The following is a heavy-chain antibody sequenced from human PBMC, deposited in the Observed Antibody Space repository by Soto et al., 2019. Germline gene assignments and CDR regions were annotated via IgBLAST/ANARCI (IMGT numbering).Heavy chain of an antibody. CDR1: GFTFSSYW. D-gene: IGHD7-27*01. CDR3: ASLKRNWGDAFDI. CDR2: ISSSSSTI. J-gene: IGHJ3*02. Sequence: GGSLRLSCAASGFTFSSYWMHWVRQAPGKGLVWVSYISSSSSTIYYADSVKGRFTISRDNAKNSLYLQMNSLRDEDTAVYYCASLKRNWGDAFDIWGQGTMVTVSS. V-gene: IGHV3-48*02.